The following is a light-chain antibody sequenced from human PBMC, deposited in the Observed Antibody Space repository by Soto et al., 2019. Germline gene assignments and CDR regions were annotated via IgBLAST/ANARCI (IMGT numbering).Light chain of an antibody. CDR3: GTWDSSLSVRT. Sequence: QSVLTQPPSVSAAPGQKVTISCSGSSSNIGNQYVSWYQQLPGTAPKLLIYDKDKRPSGIPDRFSGSKSGTSATLGITGVQTGDEADYYCGTWDSSLSVRTFGGGTKLTVL. V-gene: IGLV1-51*01. CDR1: SSNIGNQY. CDR2: DKD. J-gene: IGLJ2*01.